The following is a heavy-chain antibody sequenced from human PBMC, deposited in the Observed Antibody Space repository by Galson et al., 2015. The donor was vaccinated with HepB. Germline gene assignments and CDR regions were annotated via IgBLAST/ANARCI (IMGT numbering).Heavy chain of an antibody. CDR2: ISGSGGST. J-gene: IGHJ5*02. V-gene: IGHV3-23*01. CDR3: AKDSAPFLPYDFWSGGFDP. Sequence: SLRLSCAASGFTFSSYAMSWVRQAPGKGLEWVSAISGSGGSTYYADSVKGRFTISRDNSKNTLYLQMNSLRAEDTAVYYCAKDSAPFLPYDFWSGGFDPWGQGTLVTVSS. D-gene: IGHD3-3*01. CDR1: GFTFSSYA.